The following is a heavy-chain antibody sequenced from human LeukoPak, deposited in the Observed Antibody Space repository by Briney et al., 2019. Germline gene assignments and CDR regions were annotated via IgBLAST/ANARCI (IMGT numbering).Heavy chain of an antibody. CDR3: ARERSSGWSRWFDP. Sequence: SETLSLTCTVSGGSISSYYWSWIRQPPGKGLEWIGRIYTSGSTNYNPSLKSRVTMSVDTSKNQFSLKLSSVTAADTAVYYCARERSSGWSRWFDPWGQGTLVTVSS. CDR1: GGSISSYY. D-gene: IGHD6-19*01. J-gene: IGHJ5*02. CDR2: IYTSGST. V-gene: IGHV4-4*07.